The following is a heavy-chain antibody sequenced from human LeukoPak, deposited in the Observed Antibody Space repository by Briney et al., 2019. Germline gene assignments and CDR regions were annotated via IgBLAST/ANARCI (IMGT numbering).Heavy chain of an antibody. CDR2: LNHSGST. CDR3: ARGEWELLKYFQH. D-gene: IGHD1-26*01. J-gene: IGHJ1*01. CDR1: GGSFSGYY. Sequence: SETLSLTCAVYGGSFSGYYWSWIRQPPGKGLEWIGELNHSGSTNHNPSLKSRVTISVDTSKNQFSLKLSSVTAADTAVYYCARGEWELLKYFQHWGQGTLVTVSS. V-gene: IGHV4-34*01.